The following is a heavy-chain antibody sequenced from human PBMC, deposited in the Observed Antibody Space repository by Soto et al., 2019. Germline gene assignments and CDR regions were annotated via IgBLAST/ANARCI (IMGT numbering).Heavy chain of an antibody. J-gene: IGHJ4*02. Sequence: SETLSLTCTVSGGSISSGGYYWSWIRQHPGKGLEWIGYIYYSGSTYFNPSLKSRLTISVDTSKNQFSLQLSSVTAADTAVYYCARVNSSSSDPFDYWGQGTLVTVSS. CDR1: GGSISSGGYY. CDR2: IYYSGST. D-gene: IGHD6-6*01. V-gene: IGHV4-31*03. CDR3: ARVNSSSSDPFDY.